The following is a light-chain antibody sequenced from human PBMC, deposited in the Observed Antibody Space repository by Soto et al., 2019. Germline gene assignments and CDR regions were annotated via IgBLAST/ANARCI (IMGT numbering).Light chain of an antibody. CDR2: EVS. CDR1: SSDVGGYNY. CDR3: SSYTSSSTLV. J-gene: IGLJ2*01. V-gene: IGLV2-14*01. Sequence: QSVLTQPASVSGSPGQWFTISGTGSSSDVGGYNYVSWYQQHPGKAPKLMIYEVSNRPSGISNRFSGSKSGNTASLTLSGLQAEDEADYDCSSYTSSSTLVFGGGTKLTVL.